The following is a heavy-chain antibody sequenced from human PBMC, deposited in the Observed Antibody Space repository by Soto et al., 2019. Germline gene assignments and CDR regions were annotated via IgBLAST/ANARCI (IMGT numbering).Heavy chain of an antibody. CDR3: ARVGLTRYCSSSSCHTMDV. CDR2: IYPRDSDT. V-gene: IGHV5-51*01. D-gene: IGHD2-2*02. CDR1: GYTFSTYW. Sequence: GESLKISCKGSGYTFSTYWIGWVRQMPGQGLEWVGIIYPRDSDTRYSPSFEGQVTISADKSISTAYLQWSSLKASDSAMYYCARVGLTRYCSSSSCHTMDVWGQGTTVTGS. J-gene: IGHJ6*02.